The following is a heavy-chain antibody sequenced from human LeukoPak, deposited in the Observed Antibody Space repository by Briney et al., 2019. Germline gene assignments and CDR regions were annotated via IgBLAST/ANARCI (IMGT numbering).Heavy chain of an antibody. V-gene: IGHV1-2*02. Sequence: GASVKVSCKASGYTFSGYYMHWVRQAPGQGLESMGWINSNSGARNYAPKFQGRVTFSRDNSISTAYMELSSLRSDDTALYYCARGRGGATTGFDHWGQGTLVTVSS. CDR2: INSNSGAR. CDR3: ARGRGGATTGFDH. CDR1: GYTFSGYY. D-gene: IGHD1-26*01. J-gene: IGHJ4*02.